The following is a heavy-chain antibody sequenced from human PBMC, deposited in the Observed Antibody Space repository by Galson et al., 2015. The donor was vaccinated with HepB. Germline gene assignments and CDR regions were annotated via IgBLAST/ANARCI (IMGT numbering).Heavy chain of an antibody. D-gene: IGHD3-3*01. CDR1: GFTFSSYS. CDR3: ATDFWSGYLRLYYYGMDV. V-gene: IGHV3-30*03. Sequence: SLRLSCAASGFTFSSYSMNWVRQAPGKGLEWVAVISFDGSYKYYADSVRGRFTISRDNSKNTLYLQMNSLRSEDTAVYYCATDFWSGYLRLYYYGMDVWGQGTTVTVSS. CDR2: ISFDGSYK. J-gene: IGHJ6*02.